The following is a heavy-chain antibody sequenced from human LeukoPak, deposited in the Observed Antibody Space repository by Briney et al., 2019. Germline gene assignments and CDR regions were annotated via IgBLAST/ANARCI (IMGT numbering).Heavy chain of an antibody. J-gene: IGHJ4*02. V-gene: IGHV4-59*01. D-gene: IGHD2/OR15-2a*01. CDR1: GGSISSYY. Sequence: SETLSLTCTVSGGSISSYYWSWIRQPPGKGLEWIGYIYYSGSTNYNPSLKSRVTISVDTSKNQFSLKLSSVTAADTAVYYCARFVFSALDYWGQGTLVTVSS. CDR2: IYYSGST. CDR3: ARFVFSALDY.